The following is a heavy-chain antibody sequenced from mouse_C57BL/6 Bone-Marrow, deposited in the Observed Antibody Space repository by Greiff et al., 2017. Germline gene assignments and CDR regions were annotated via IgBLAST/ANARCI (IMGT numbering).Heavy chain of an antibody. J-gene: IGHJ2*01. D-gene: IGHD1-1*01. Sequence: QVQLQQSGAELMKPGASVKLSCKATGYTFTGYWIEWVKQRPGHGLEWIGEILPGSGSTNYNEKFKGKATFTADTSSNTAYMQLSSLTTEDSAIYYCARRTSYYGSSPFYFDYWGKGTTLTVSS. CDR1: GYTFTGYW. CDR2: ILPGSGST. CDR3: ARRTSYYGSSPFYFDY. V-gene: IGHV1-9*01.